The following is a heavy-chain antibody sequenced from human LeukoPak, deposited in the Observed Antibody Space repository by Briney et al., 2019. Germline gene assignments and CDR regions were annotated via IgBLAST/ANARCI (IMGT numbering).Heavy chain of an antibody. CDR2: VRFDGSVK. V-gene: IGHV3-30*02. CDR1: GFTFRSHD. Sequence: GGSLRLSCAASGFTFRSHDMHWVRQAPGKGLEWVTFVRFDGSVKKYADSVKGRFTISRDNSKNTLSLQMISLRAEDTAVYYCAKSLYPDAFDIWGPGTMVTVS. CDR3: AKSLYPDAFDI. J-gene: IGHJ3*02. D-gene: IGHD2-8*01.